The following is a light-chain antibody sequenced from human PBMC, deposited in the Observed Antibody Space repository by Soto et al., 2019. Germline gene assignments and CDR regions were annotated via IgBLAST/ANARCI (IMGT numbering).Light chain of an antibody. V-gene: IGKV3-11*01. J-gene: IGKJ4*01. CDR3: QQRTNWPLRIT. CDR2: DTS. Sequence: LTQSPATLSLSPGESAILSCRASEGVNYYLGWYQQKPGQAPRLLIYDTSNRATGVPARFSGSGSGTDFTLTISSLEPDDSAVYYCQQRTNWPLRITFGGGTKVDIK. CDR1: EGVNYY.